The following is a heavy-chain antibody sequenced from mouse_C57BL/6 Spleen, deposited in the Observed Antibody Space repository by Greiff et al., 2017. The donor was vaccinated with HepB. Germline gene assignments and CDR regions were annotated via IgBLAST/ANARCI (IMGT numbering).Heavy chain of an antibody. CDR2: IHPSDSDT. CDR3: AIRLDGYYDYCDY. CDR1: GYTFTSYW. Sequence: QVQLQQPGAELVKPGASVKVSCKASGYTFTSYWMHWVKQRPGQGLEWIGRIHPSDSDTNYNQKFKGKATLTVDKSSSTAYMQRSILPSEDAAVYYCAIRLDGYYDYCDYWGQGTTLTVSS. V-gene: IGHV1-74*01. J-gene: IGHJ2*01. D-gene: IGHD2-3*01.